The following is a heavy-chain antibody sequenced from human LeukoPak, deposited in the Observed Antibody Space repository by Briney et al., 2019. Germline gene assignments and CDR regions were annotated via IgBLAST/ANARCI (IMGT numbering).Heavy chain of an antibody. Sequence: GGSLRLSCAASGFTFSNYAMSWVRQAPGKGLEWVSAISGSGGSTYYADSVKGRFTISRDNSKNTLYLQMNSLRAEDTAVYYCARAISSTSCCDAFDIWGQGTMVTVSS. J-gene: IGHJ3*02. CDR3: ARAISSTSCCDAFDI. D-gene: IGHD2-2*01. CDR1: GFTFSNYA. CDR2: ISGSGGST. V-gene: IGHV3-23*01.